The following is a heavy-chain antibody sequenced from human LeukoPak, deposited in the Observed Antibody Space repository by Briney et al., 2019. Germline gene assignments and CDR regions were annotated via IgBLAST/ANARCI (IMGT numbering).Heavy chain of an antibody. D-gene: IGHD3-3*01. V-gene: IGHV3-21*01. J-gene: IGHJ6*02. CDR1: GFTFSSYS. Sequence: SGGSLRLSCAASGFTFSSYSMNWVRQAPGKGLEWVSSISSSSSYIYYADSVKGRFTISRDNAKNSLYPQMNSLRAEDTAVYYCARVLRIFGVVIAAYYGMDVWGQGTTVTVSS. CDR2: ISSSSSYI. CDR3: ARVLRIFGVVIAAYYGMDV.